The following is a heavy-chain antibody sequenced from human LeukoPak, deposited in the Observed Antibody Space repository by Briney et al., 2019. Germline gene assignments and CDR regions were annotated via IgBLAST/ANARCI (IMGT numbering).Heavy chain of an antibody. J-gene: IGHJ4*02. CDR1: GYSISSGYY. V-gene: IGHV4-38-2*02. CDR3: ARGRRWYPNDY. D-gene: IGHD4-23*01. Sequence: SETLSLTCTVSGYSISSGYYWGWIRQPPGKGLEWIGSIYHSGSTYYNPSLKSRVTISVDTSKNQFSLKLSSVTAADTAVYYCARGRRWYPNDYWGQGTLVTVSS. CDR2: IYHSGST.